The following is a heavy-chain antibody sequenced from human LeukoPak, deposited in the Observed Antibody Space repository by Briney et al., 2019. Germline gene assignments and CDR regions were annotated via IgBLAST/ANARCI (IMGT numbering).Heavy chain of an antibody. Sequence: GGSLRLSCAASGFTFSSYSMDWVRQTPGKGLEWVSSISGSSSYIYYADSVRGRFTISRDNAKKSLYLQMNSLRAEDTAVYYCATDYGANSGGFDYWGQGTLVTVSS. J-gene: IGHJ4*02. D-gene: IGHD4-23*01. CDR1: GFTFSSYS. CDR3: ATDYGANSGGFDY. CDR2: ISGSSSYI. V-gene: IGHV3-21*01.